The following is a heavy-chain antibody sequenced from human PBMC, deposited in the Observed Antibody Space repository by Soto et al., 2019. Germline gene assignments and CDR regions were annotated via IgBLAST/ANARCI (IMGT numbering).Heavy chain of an antibody. J-gene: IGHJ3*02. Sequence: QVQLQESGPGLVKPSETLSLTCTVSGGSISSYYWSWIRQPPGKGLEWIGYIYYSGSTNYNPSLKRRVTISVDTSKNQFSLKLSSVTAADTAVYYCARLSATNDAFDIWGQGTMVTVSS. D-gene: IGHD5-12*01. CDR2: IYYSGST. V-gene: IGHV4-59*08. CDR1: GGSISSYY. CDR3: ARLSATNDAFDI.